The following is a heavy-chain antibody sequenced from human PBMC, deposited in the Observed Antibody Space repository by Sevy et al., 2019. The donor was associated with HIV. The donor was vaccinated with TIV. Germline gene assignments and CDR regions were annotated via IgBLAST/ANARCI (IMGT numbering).Heavy chain of an antibody. Sequence: ASVKVSCKASGGIFRSNAISWVRQAPGQGLEWMGGIIAVFGTTNYAQKFQGRVTVTADESRGTAYMEQSSPRSEDTAVYYCARDKYYYFSGSFDYWGQGTQATVSS. D-gene: IGHD3-10*01. CDR1: GGIFRSNA. J-gene: IGHJ4*01. CDR3: ARDKYYYFSGSFDY. V-gene: IGHV1-69*13. CDR2: IIAVFGTT.